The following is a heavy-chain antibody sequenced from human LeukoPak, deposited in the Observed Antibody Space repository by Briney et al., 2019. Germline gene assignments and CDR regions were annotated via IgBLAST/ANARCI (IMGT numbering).Heavy chain of an antibody. V-gene: IGHV3-53*01. CDR3: ARAVTVVTAIHD. D-gene: IGHD2-21*02. J-gene: IGHJ4*02. Sequence: PGGSLRLSCAASGFTFSSNYMTWVRQAPGKGLEWVSVIYSGGSTYYADSVKGRFTISRDNSKNTLYLQMNSLGAEDTAVYYCARAVTVVTAIHDWGQGTLVTVSS. CDR1: GFTFSSNY. CDR2: IYSGGST.